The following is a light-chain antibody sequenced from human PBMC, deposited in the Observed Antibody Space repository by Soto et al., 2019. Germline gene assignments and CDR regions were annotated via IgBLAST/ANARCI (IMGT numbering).Light chain of an antibody. V-gene: IGKV1-39*01. CDR2: AAS. J-gene: IGKJ1*01. CDR1: QNIRNY. Sequence: DIQMTQSPSSLSASVRDSVTITCRASQNIRNYLNWYQQNPGRAPKILIYAASSLQSGVPSRFSGGGSGTDFTLTITSLQPEDCATYYCQQSYSSPWTFGQGTKVESK. CDR3: QQSYSSPWT.